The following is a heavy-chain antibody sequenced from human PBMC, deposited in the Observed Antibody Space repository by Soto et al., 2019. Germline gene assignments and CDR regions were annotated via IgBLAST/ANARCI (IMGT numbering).Heavy chain of an antibody. D-gene: IGHD6-13*01. CDR1: GGSISTYY. J-gene: IGHJ5*02. V-gene: IGHV4-59*01. Sequence: HVQLQESGPGLVKPSETLSLTCTVSGGSISTYYWTWIRQPPGTGLEWIGYIYYSGSTSYNPSLKSRVSISLDRSGNQFSLKLNSVTAADTAVYYCARDVYGSNWTGRWFDRWGQGKLVTVSS. CDR2: IYYSGST. CDR3: ARDVYGSNWTGRWFDR.